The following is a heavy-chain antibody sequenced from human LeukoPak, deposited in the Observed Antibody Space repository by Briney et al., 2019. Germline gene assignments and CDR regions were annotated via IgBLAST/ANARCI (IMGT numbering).Heavy chain of an antibody. D-gene: IGHD4-17*01. V-gene: IGHV3-23*01. CDR1: GFTFSSYA. J-gene: IGHJ4*02. Sequence: GGSLRLSCAASGFTFSSYAMSWVRQAPGKGLEWVSAISSSGGSTYYADSVKGRFTISRDNSKNTLYLQMNSLRAEDTAVYYCARIYGDYVRCFDYWGQGTLVTVSS. CDR2: ISSSGGST. CDR3: ARIYGDYVRCFDY.